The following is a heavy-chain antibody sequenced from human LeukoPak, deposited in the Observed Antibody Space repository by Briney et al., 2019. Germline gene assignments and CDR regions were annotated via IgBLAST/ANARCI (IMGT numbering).Heavy chain of an antibody. CDR1: GFTFSSYA. D-gene: IGHD3-10*01. V-gene: IGHV3-30*18. CDR2: VSYDGSNK. CDR3: AKEDYYGSGTYPFDS. Sequence: GRSLRLSCAASGFTFSSYAMHWVRQAPGKGLEWVAFVSYDGSNKYYADSVKGRFTISRDNSKNTLYLQMNSLRAEDTAVYYCAKEDYYGSGTYPFDSWGQGTLVTVSS. J-gene: IGHJ4*02.